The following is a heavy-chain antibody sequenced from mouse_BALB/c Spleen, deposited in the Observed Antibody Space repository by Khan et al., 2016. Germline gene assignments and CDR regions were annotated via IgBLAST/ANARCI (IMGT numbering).Heavy chain of an antibody. CDR3: ARAVYYGSGDKDAMDY. J-gene: IGHJ4*01. CDR2: LSSGGSYT. Sequence: LVESGGDLVKPGGSLKLSCAASGFTFSNYGMSWVRQTPDKRLAWVATLSSGGSYTYYPDSVKGRFPIPTDNAKNTLYLQMSSLKSEDTAMFDWARAVYYGSGDKDAMDYWGQGTSVTVSA. V-gene: IGHV5-6*01. CDR1: GFTFSNYG. D-gene: IGHD1-1*01.